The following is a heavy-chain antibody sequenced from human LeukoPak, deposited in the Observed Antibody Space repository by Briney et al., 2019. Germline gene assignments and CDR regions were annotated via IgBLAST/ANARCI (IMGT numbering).Heavy chain of an antibody. V-gene: IGHV1-2*02. CDR3: ARESDILTGIDY. J-gene: IGHJ4*02. D-gene: IGHD3-9*01. Sequence: ASVKVSCKASGYTFTGYYMHWVRQAPGQGLEWMGWINPNSGGTNYAQKFQGRVTMTRDTSISTAYMELSRLRSDDTAVYYCARESDILTGIDYWGQGTLVTVSS. CDR2: INPNSGGT. CDR1: GYTFTGYY.